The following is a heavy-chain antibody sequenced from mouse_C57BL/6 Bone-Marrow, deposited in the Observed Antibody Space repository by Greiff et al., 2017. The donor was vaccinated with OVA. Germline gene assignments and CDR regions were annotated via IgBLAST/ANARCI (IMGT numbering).Heavy chain of an antibody. CDR3: ARSEG. CDR1: GYTFTSYW. CDR2: IDPSDSYT. Sequence: VQLQQPGAELVKPGASVKLSCKASGYTFTSYWMQWVKQRPGQGLEWIGEIDPSDSYTNYNQKFKGKATLTVDTSSSTAYMQLSSLTSEDSAVYYCARSEGWGQGTTLTVSS. V-gene: IGHV1-50*01. J-gene: IGHJ2*01.